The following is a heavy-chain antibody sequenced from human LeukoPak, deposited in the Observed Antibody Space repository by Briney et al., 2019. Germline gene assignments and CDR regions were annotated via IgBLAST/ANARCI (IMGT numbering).Heavy chain of an antibody. CDR2: ISGSSSYT. V-gene: IGHV3-21*05. Sequence: SGGSLRLSCVGSGFNFRTYNMNWLRQAPGKGLEWVSDISGSSSYTDYADSVKGRFTISKDNANSSVFLQMDSLRVEDTAVYYCARGHNSGYYFKYWGQGTLVTVSS. D-gene: IGHD3-22*01. J-gene: IGHJ4*02. CDR3: ARGHNSGYYFKY. CDR1: GFNFRTYN.